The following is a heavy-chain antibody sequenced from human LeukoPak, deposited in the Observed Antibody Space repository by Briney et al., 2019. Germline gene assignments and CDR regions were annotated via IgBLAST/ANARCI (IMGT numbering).Heavy chain of an antibody. J-gene: IGHJ6*02. V-gene: IGHV3-53*01. Sequence: GGSLRLSCAASGFTVSSNYMSWVRQAPGKGLEWVAVIYSGGSTYYADSVKGRFTISRDNSKNTLYLQMNSLRAEDTAVYYCATGKGRGYSGYDWGSDYYYGMDVWGQGTTVTVSS. CDR1: GFTVSSNY. D-gene: IGHD5-12*01. CDR2: IYSGGST. CDR3: ATGKGRGYSGYDWGSDYYYGMDV.